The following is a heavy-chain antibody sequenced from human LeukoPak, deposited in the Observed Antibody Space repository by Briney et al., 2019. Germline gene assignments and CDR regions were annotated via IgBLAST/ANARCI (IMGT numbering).Heavy chain of an antibody. V-gene: IGHV3-33*01. Sequence: GGSLRLSCAASGFTFSSYGMHWVRQAPGKGLEWVAVIWYDGSNKYYADSVKGRFTISRDNSKNTLYLQMNSLRAEDTAVYYCARDARYCSSTSCYLTRYGYWGQGTLVTVSS. CDR3: ARDARYCSSTSCYLTRYGY. CDR1: GFTFSSYG. J-gene: IGHJ4*02. CDR2: IWYDGSNK. D-gene: IGHD2-2*01.